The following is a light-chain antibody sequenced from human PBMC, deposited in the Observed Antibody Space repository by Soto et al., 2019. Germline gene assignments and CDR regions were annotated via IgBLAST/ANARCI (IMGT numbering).Light chain of an antibody. Sequence: ETVLTQSPGTLSLSPGERATLSCRASQTIRSNYLAWYRQTPGQAPRLLIYGASNRATGIADRYSASGSGTDFTLIISRLGPEDFALYYCQQYGSSPWTFGQGTKVEI. CDR1: QTIRSNY. V-gene: IGKV3-20*01. J-gene: IGKJ1*01. CDR2: GAS. CDR3: QQYGSSPWT.